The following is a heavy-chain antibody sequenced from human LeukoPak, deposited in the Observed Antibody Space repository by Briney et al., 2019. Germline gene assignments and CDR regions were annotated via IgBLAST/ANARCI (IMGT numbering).Heavy chain of an antibody. CDR2: IMSLFNTA. CDR1: GGTFSSYS. CDR3: ARVDRYHYYLDV. Sequence: SVKVSCKASGGTFSSYSITWVRQAPGQGLEWMGGIMSLFNTANYAQQFQGRVTITTDESTSTAYMELSSLRFEDTAMYYCARVDRYHYYLDVWGKGTTVSVSS. V-gene: IGHV1-69*05. J-gene: IGHJ6*03.